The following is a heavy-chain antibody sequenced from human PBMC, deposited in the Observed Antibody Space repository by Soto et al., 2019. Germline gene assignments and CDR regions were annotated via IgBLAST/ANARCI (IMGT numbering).Heavy chain of an antibody. J-gene: IGHJ4*02. CDR2: INAGNGDT. CDR3: ARDEGGWNSIEGGFVKFILDY. Sequence: QVQLVQSGAEVKKPGASVKVSCKTSGYTFSMHAIHWVRLAPGQGLEWMGWINAGNGDTKYSEKFQDRGAITRDADASAANMEVRSLRSEDTAIYYCARDEGGWNSIEGGFVKFILDYWGQGRVVTVSS. D-gene: IGHD1-7*01. V-gene: IGHV1-3*01. CDR1: GYTFSMHA.